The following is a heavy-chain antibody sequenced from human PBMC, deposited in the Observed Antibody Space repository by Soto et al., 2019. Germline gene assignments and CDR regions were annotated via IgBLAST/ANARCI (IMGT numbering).Heavy chain of an antibody. V-gene: IGHV3-11*01. J-gene: IGHJ6*03. CDR2: ISSSGNNI. CDR1: GFTFSDHY. D-gene: IGHD2-2*01. CDR3: ARDDKRFTNIRDDYSDFDVDV. Sequence: QVQLVESGGGLVKPGGSLRLSCAASGFTFSDHYMSWIRQAPGKGLEWISYISSSGNNIYYADSVKGRFTMSGDNAKNSLIVQINSLRAEDTAVYYCARDDKRFTNIRDDYSDFDVDVCGKGYTVTVS.